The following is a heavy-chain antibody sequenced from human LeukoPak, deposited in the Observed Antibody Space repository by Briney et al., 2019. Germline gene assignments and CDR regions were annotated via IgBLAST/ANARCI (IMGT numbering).Heavy chain of an antibody. CDR3: AKDGKGGRWSYYYYMDV. J-gene: IGHJ6*03. Sequence: GGSLRLSCAASGFTFDDYAMHWVRQAPGKGLEWVSLISWDGGSTYYADSVKGRFTISRDNSKNSLYLQMNSPRAEDTALYYCAKDGKGGRWSYYYYMDVWGKGTTVTVSS. V-gene: IGHV3-43D*03. CDR1: GFTFDDYA. CDR2: ISWDGGST. D-gene: IGHD2-15*01.